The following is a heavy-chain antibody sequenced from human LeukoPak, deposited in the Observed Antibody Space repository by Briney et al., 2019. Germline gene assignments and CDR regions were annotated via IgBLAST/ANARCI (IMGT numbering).Heavy chain of an antibody. V-gene: IGHV1-2*02. Sequence: ASVKVSCKASGYTFTGYYMHWVRQAPGQGLEWMGWINPNSGGTNYAQKFQGGVTMTRDTSISTAYMELSRLRSDDTAVYYCARTFGATVTTFHLGYYYMDVWGEGTTVTVSS. CDR1: GYTFTGYY. CDR2: INPNSGGT. J-gene: IGHJ6*03. D-gene: IGHD4-17*01. CDR3: ARTFGATVTTFHLGYYYMDV.